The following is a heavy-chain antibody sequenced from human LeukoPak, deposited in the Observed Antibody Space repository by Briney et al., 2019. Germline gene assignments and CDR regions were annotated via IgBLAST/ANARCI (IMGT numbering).Heavy chain of an antibody. J-gene: IGHJ4*02. D-gene: IGHD5-24*01. CDR3: ARGAEMATISVDY. Sequence: GGSLRLSCAASGFTFSSYAMHWVRQAPGKGLEWVAVISYDGSNKYYADSVRGRFTISRDNSKNTLYLQMNSLRAEDTAVYYCARGAEMATISVDYWGQGTLVTVSS. CDR2: ISYDGSNK. V-gene: IGHV3-30*01. CDR1: GFTFSSYA.